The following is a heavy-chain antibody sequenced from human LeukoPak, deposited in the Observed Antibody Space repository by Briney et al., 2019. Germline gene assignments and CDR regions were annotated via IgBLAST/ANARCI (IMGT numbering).Heavy chain of an antibody. D-gene: IGHD3-9*01. Sequence: GGSLRLSCAASGFTFSSYAMHWVRQAPGKGLEGVAVISYDGSNKYYADSVKGRFTISRDNSKNTLYLQMNSLRAEDTAVYYCARERLGLIRYFDWLLDVWGKGTTVTVSS. V-gene: IGHV3-30-3*01. CDR1: GFTFSSYA. CDR2: ISYDGSNK. J-gene: IGHJ6*04. CDR3: ARERLGLIRYFDWLLDV.